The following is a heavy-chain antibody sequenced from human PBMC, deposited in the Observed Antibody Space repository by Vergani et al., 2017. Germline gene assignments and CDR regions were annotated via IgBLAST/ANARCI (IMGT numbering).Heavy chain of an antibody. J-gene: IGHJ4*02. CDR3: AKVSGSSPTAYYVDY. CDR1: GFTFDDYA. CDR2: ISWNSGSI. D-gene: IGHD6-6*01. V-gene: IGHV3-9*01. Sequence: EVQLVESGGGLVQPGRSLRLSCAASGFTFDDYAMHWVRQAPGKGLEWVSGISWNSGSIGYADSVKGRFTISRDNAKNSLYLQMNSLRAEDTALYYCAKVSGSSPTAYYVDYWGQGTLVTVSS.